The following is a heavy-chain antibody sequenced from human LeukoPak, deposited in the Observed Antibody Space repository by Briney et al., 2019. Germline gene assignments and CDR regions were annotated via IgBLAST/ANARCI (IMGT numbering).Heavy chain of an antibody. D-gene: IGHD2-2*01. V-gene: IGHV1-2*02. CDR1: GYTFTGYY. CDR2: INPNSGGT. Sequence: ASVKVSCKASGYTFTGYYMHWVRQAPGQGLEWMGWINPNSGGTNYAQTFKGRVTMTRDTSISTAYMELSRLRSDDTAVYYCARVYCSSTSCPSRRYWGQGTLVTVSS. J-gene: IGHJ4*02. CDR3: ARVYCSSTSCPSRRY.